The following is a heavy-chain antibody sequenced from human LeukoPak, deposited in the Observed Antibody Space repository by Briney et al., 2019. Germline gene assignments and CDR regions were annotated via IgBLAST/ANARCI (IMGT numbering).Heavy chain of an antibody. D-gene: IGHD6-19*01. CDR2: IWYDGSNK. J-gene: IGHJ4*02. CDR3: ARDAGGSGGWYYFDY. V-gene: IGHV3-33*01. Sequence: GGSLRLSCAASGFTFSSYGMHWVRQAPGKGLEWVAVIWYDGSNKYYADSVKGRFTISRDSSKNTLYLQMNSLRAEDTAVYYCARDAGGSGGWYYFDYWGQGTLVTVSS. CDR1: GFTFSSYG.